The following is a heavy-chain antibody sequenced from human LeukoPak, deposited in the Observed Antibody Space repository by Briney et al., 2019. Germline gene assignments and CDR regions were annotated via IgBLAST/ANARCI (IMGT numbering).Heavy chain of an antibody. CDR2: IKQDGSEK. J-gene: IGHJ5*02. V-gene: IGHV3-7*01. CDR1: GFTFDDYT. Sequence: GGSLRLSCAASGFTFDDYTMHGVRQAPGKGLEWVASIKQDGSEKYYVDSVKGRFTISRDSAENTVYLQMKSLKGEDTAFYYCARPLLYYYGSETYFWFDLWGQGTLVTVSS. CDR3: ARPLLYYYGSETYFWFDL. D-gene: IGHD3-10*01.